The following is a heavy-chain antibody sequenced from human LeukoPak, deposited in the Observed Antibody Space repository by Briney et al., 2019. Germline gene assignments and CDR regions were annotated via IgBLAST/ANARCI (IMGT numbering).Heavy chain of an antibody. CDR3: AAGFLGDSSGYEIGSSLDY. D-gene: IGHD3-22*01. J-gene: IGHJ4*02. V-gene: IGHV1-58*02. CDR2: IVVGSGNT. Sequence: SVKVSCKASGFTFTSSAMQWVRQARGQRLEWIGWIVVGSGNTNYAQKFQERVTITRDMSTSTAYMELSSLRSEDTAVYYCAAGFLGDSSGYEIGSSLDYWGQGTLVTVSS. CDR1: GFTFTSSA.